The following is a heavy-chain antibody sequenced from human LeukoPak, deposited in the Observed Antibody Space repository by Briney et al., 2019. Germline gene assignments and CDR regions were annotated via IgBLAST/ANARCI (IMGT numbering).Heavy chain of an antibody. CDR2: IDPSDSYT. D-gene: IGHD5-12*01. J-gene: IGHJ4*02. CDR1: GYSFTSYW. V-gene: IGHV5-10-1*01. Sequence: GESLKISCKGSGYSFTSYWISWVRQMPGKGLEWMGNIDPSDSYTNYSPSFQGHVTISADKSISTAYLQWSSLKASDIAMYYCARHVPQSGYTRHFDYWGQGTRVTVSS. CDR3: ARHVPQSGYTRHFDY.